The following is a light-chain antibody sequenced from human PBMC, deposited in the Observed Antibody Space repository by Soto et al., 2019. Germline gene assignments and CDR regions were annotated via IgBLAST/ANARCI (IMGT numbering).Light chain of an antibody. Sequence: DIQMTQSPSTLSASVGDRVTITCRASQSISNRLAWYQQTPGKAPKLLIFKASTSQTGVSSRFSGSGSGTEFTLTISSIQPGDFATYYCQQYYNYPLTFGQGTKVEV. CDR2: KAS. J-gene: IGKJ1*01. V-gene: IGKV1-5*03. CDR1: QSISNR. CDR3: QQYYNYPLT.